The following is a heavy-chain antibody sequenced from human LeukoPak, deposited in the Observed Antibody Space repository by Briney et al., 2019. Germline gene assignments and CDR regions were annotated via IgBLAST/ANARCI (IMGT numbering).Heavy chain of an antibody. J-gene: IGHJ3*02. CDR1: GGSISSGGYS. V-gene: IGHV4-30-2*01. Sequence: PSQTLSLTCAVSGGSISSGGYSWRWLRQPPGKGLEWIGYIYHSGSTYYNPSLKSRVTISVDRSKNQFSLKLSSVTAADTAVYYCARLDYYGSGVFDIWGQGTMVTVSS. CDR2: IYHSGST. D-gene: IGHD3-10*01. CDR3: ARLDYYGSGVFDI.